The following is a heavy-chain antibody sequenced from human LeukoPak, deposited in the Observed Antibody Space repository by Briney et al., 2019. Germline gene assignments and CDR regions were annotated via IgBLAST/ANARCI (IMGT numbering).Heavy chain of an antibody. CDR1: GGPISSYY. D-gene: IGHD2-15*01. Sequence: SETLSLTCTVSGGPISSYYWSWIRQPPGKGLEWIGYIYYSGSTNYNPSLRSRVTISVDTSKNQFSLKLSSVTAADTAVYYCAIALPYCSGGSCFVRWFDPWGQGTLVTVSS. J-gene: IGHJ5*02. CDR3: AIALPYCSGGSCFVRWFDP. CDR2: IYYSGST. V-gene: IGHV4-59*01.